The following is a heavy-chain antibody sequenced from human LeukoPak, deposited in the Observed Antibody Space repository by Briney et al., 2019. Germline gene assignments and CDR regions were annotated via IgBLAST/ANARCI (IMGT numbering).Heavy chain of an antibody. Sequence: GGSLRLSCAVSGFTFSNYGMHWVRQAPGKGQEYVSGISSNGGSTNYANSVKGRFTISRDNSKNTLYLQMGSLRPEDMAVYYCAGRRHYNGGFDYWGQGTLVTVSS. V-gene: IGHV3-64*01. J-gene: IGHJ4*02. CDR3: AGRRHYNGGFDY. CDR2: ISSNGGST. CDR1: GFTFSNYG. D-gene: IGHD5-24*01.